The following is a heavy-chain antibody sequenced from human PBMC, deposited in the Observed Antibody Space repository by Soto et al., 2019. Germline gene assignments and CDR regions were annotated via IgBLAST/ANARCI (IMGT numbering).Heavy chain of an antibody. Sequence: ASVKVSCKASGYTFTSYDINWLRQATGQGLEWMGWMNPNSGNTGYAQKFQGRVTMTRNTSISTAYMELSSLRSEDTAVYYCAKWSNSSSWQVYGMDVWGQGTTVTVSS. CDR1: GYTFTSYD. D-gene: IGHD6-13*01. CDR3: AKWSNSSSWQVYGMDV. V-gene: IGHV1-8*01. CDR2: MNPNSGNT. J-gene: IGHJ6*02.